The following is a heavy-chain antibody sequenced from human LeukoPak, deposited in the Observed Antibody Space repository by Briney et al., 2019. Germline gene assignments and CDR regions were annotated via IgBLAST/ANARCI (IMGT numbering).Heavy chain of an antibody. J-gene: IGHJ4*02. CDR2: VYYTGTS. V-gene: IGHV4-59*02. CDR1: GDSVSSHY. Sequence: SETLSLTCTVSGDSVSSHYWGWIRQPPGKGLEWIAYVYYTGTSNYNPSLKSRVTISVDTSKNQFSLKLSSVTAADTAVYYCARALPYSNYVFDYWGQGTLVTVSS. CDR3: ARALPYSNYVFDY. D-gene: IGHD4-11*01.